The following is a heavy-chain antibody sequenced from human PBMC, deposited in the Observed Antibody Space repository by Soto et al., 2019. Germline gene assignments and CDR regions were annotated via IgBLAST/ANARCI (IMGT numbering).Heavy chain of an antibody. D-gene: IGHD2-21*01. V-gene: IGHV1-69*01. CDR3: ARDRYCGGECYEYYFDY. Sequence: QVQLVQSGAEVKKPGSSVKVSCKPSGGTFSSYAISWVRQAPGQGLEWMGGIITILCTANYAQKFHGRLTITADEYTSTAHMELSSGRSEDTAVYYCARDRYCGGECYEYYFDYGGQGTLFAVSS. CDR2: IITILCTA. CDR1: GGTFSSYA. J-gene: IGHJ4*02.